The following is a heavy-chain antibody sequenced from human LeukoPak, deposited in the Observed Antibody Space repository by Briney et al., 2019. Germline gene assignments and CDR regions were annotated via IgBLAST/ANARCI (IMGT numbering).Heavy chain of an antibody. CDR2: MNPNFGAT. J-gene: IGHJ4*02. V-gene: IGHV1-8*01. Sequence: ASVKVSCKASGYTFSSYALIWVRQAPGQGLEWMGWMNPNFGATDYAQKFQGRFTITMDTSINTTYMELSSLRSEDTAVYYCARSRVGNGDYLFEDVWGQGTLVTVSS. D-gene: IGHD4-17*01. CDR3: ARSRVGNGDYLFEDV. CDR1: GYTFSSYA.